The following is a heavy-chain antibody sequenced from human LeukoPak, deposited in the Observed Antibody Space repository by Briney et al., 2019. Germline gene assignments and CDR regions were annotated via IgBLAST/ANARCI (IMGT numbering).Heavy chain of an antibody. CDR2: ISSSSSTI. CDR1: GSPFSDYY. J-gene: IGHJ3*02. CDR3: ARDKRRCSSTSCYGRGDAFDI. V-gene: IGHV3-11*01. D-gene: IGHD2-2*01. Sequence: GGSLRLSCAASGSPFSDYYMSCIRQPPGKGLEWVSYISSSSSTIYYADSVKGRFTISRDNGKNSLYLQMNSLRAEDTAVYYCARDKRRCSSTSCYGRGDAFDIWGQGIMVTVSS.